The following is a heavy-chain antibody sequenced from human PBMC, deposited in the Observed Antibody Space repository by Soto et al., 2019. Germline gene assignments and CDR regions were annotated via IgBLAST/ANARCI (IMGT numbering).Heavy chain of an antibody. CDR3: ARDHWVSSSWYTDYYGMDV. CDR2: INPSGGST. D-gene: IGHD6-13*01. J-gene: IGHJ6*02. Sequence: GASVKVSCKASGYTFTSYYMHWVRQAPGQGLEWMGIINPSGGSTSYAQKFQGRVTMTRDTSTSTVYMELSSLRSEDTAVYYCARDHWVSSSWYTDYYGMDVWGQGTTVTVSS. CDR1: GYTFTSYY. V-gene: IGHV1-46*01.